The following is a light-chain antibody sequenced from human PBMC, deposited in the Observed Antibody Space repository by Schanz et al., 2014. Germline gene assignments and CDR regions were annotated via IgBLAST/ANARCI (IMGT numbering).Light chain of an antibody. CDR3: HQRSNWPLT. Sequence: EIVMTQSPATLSVSPGEGVTLSCRASQSVSSSLAWYQQKPGQAPRLLIYGASTRATGIPARFSGSGSGTDFTLTISSLEPEDFAVYYCHQRSNWPLTFGGGTKVEIK. V-gene: IGKV3-15*01. CDR1: QSVSSS. CDR2: GAS. J-gene: IGKJ4*01.